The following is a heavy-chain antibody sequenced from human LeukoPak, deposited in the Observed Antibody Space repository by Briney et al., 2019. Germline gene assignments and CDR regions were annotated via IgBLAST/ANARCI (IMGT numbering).Heavy chain of an antibody. D-gene: IGHD5-24*01. CDR3: ARYRRDGYNLGDYFDY. V-gene: IGHV1-46*01. Sequence: GASVKVSCKASGYSFTSHYMHWVRQAPGQGLEWMGLINPSGSSTLYAQKFQGRVTMTRDMSTTTDYMELSSLRSEDTAVYYCARYRRDGYNLGDYFDYWGQGTLVTVSS. CDR1: GYSFTSHY. CDR2: INPSGSST. J-gene: IGHJ4*02.